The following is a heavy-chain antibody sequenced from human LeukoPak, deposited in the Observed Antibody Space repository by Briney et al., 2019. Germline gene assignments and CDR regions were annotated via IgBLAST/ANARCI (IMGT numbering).Heavy chain of an antibody. V-gene: IGHV3-21*01. D-gene: IGHD6-13*01. CDR3: ARDLSSSWWDRFYYGMDV. CDR1: GFTFSSYS. Sequence: PGGSLRLSCAASGFTFSSYSMNWVRQAPGTGLESVSSISRSSSYIYSAASVQGRFTFSRDNAKISLYLQMNSLRAEDTAVYDCARDLSSSWWDRFYYGMDVWGQGTTVTVSS. CDR2: ISRSSSYI. J-gene: IGHJ6*02.